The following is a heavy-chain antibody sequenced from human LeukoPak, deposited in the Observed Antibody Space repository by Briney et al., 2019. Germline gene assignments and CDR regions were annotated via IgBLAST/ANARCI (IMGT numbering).Heavy chain of an antibody. CDR1: GFTFDDYG. CDR2: ISWNSASV. V-gene: IGHV3-9*01. CDR3: AKDYGYSSSWYDY. J-gene: IGHJ4*02. Sequence: GRSLRLSCEASGFTFDDYGMHWVRQAPGKGLEWVSTISWNSASVGYVDSVKGRFTISRDNAKKTLYLQMNNLRPEDTALYYCAKDYGYSSSWYDYWGQRTLVTVSS. D-gene: IGHD6-13*01.